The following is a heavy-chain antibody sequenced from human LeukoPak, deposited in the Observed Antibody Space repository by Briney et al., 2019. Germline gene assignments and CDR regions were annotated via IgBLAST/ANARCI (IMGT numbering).Heavy chain of an antibody. Sequence: SQTLSLTCSVSGGSITSGRYYWTWIRQYPEKGLEWIGYSYYSGSTHFKSSLKSRATISLDKSKNRFSLNLTSATAADTAVYYCARATYDLLTGYYLDSWGQGTLVTVSS. CDR1: GGSITSGRYY. V-gene: IGHV4-31*03. J-gene: IGHJ4*02. CDR2: SYYSGST. CDR3: ARATYDLLTGYYLDS. D-gene: IGHD3-9*01.